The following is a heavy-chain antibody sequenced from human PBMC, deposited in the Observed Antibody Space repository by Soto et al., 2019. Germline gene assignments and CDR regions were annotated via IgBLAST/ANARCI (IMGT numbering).Heavy chain of an antibody. D-gene: IGHD3-3*01. CDR2: ISFDGSYK. J-gene: IGHJ6*02. CDR3: TTLSITIFGVVLMDV. CDR1: GFIFSSYA. Sequence: GGSLRLSCAASGFIFSSYAMHWVRQAPGKGLEWVAVISFDGSYKYYADSVKGRFTISRDDSKNTLYLQMNSLKTEDTAVYYCTTLSITIFGVVLMDVWGQGTTVTVSS. V-gene: IGHV3-30-3*01.